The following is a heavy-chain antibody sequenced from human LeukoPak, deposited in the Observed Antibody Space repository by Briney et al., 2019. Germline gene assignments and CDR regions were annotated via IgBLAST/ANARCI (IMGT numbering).Heavy chain of an antibody. Sequence: GGSLRLSCATSGFTFSNYAMSWVRQAPGKGLEWVSAISGSGGSTYYADSVKGRFTISRDNSKNTLYLQMNSLRAEDTAVYYCAKARYCSGGSCYSFGYWGQGTLVTVSS. CDR1: GFTFSNYA. D-gene: IGHD2-15*01. J-gene: IGHJ4*02. V-gene: IGHV3-23*01. CDR3: AKARYCSGGSCYSFGY. CDR2: ISGSGGST.